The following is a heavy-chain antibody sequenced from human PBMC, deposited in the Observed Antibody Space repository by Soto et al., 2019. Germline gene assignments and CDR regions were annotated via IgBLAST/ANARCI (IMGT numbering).Heavy chain of an antibody. CDR3: ARRLSGPKEEYNAYYFYGLDV. D-gene: IGHD1-1*01. V-gene: IGHV5-10-1*01. Sequence: GESLTSSFRSSGCSFSRHWITWVRQTPGKGLEWMGRIDPSDSYTNYSPSFQGRVTISADRSISTAFLQWSSLEASDTAIYYCARRLSGPKEEYNAYYFYGLDVWGQGTTVPVSS. CDR2: IDPSDSYT. CDR1: GCSFSRHW. J-gene: IGHJ6*02.